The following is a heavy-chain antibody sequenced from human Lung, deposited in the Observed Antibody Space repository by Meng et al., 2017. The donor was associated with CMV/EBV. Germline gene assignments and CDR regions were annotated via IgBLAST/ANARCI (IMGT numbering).Heavy chain of an antibody. Sequence: ASAXVSXKASGYTFTGYYMHWVRQAPGQGLEGMGWINPNSGGTNYAQKSQGRVTMTRDTSTSTAYMELSRLRSDDTAVYYCARNGYCSSTSCYRYGMDFLGQGXTVTVSS. CDR2: INPNSGGT. CDR1: GYTFTGYY. V-gene: IGHV1-2*02. CDR3: ARNGYCSSTSCYRYGMDF. J-gene: IGHJ6*02. D-gene: IGHD2-2*01.